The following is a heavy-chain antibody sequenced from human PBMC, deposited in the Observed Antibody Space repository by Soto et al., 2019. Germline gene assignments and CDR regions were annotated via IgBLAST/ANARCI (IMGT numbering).Heavy chain of an antibody. V-gene: IGHV1-18*01. CDR3: AREGSDRRYFDWPPQGFDY. CDR1: GYTFTNYG. CDR2: ISTFNGNT. D-gene: IGHD3-9*01. Sequence: ASVKVSCKASGYTFTNYGISWVRQAPGQGLEWMGLISTFNGNTNYAQKFQGRVTMTTDTSSTTAYMELRSLRSDDTAVYYCAREGSDRRYFDWPPQGFDYWGQGTLVTVSS. J-gene: IGHJ4*02.